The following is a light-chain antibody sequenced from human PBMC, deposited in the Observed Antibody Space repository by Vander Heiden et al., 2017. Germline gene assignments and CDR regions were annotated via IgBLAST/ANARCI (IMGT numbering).Light chain of an antibody. CDR2: GAS. J-gene: IGKJ1*01. Sequence: EIVMTQSPATLSVSPGERATLFCRASQSVSSNLAWYQQKPGQTPRLLIYGASTRATGIPARFSGSGSGTEFTLTISGLQSEDFAVYYCHQYNNWPTFGQGTKVEIK. CDR1: QSVSSN. V-gene: IGKV3-15*01. CDR3: HQYNNWPT.